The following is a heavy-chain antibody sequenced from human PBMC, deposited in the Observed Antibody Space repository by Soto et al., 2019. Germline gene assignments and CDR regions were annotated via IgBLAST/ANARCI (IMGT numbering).Heavy chain of an antibody. CDR1: GFTFSSYA. V-gene: IGHV3-23*01. CDR2: ISGSGGST. J-gene: IGHJ4*02. Sequence: EVQLLESGGGLVQPGGSLRLSCAASGFTFSSYAMSWVRQAPGKGLEWVSAISGSGGSTYYADSVKGRFTISRDNSKNTLYLHMNSLRAEDTALYYCARSRQTAVTHRVDSDYWGQGTLVTVSS. D-gene: IGHD4-17*01. CDR3: ARSRQTAVTHRVDSDY.